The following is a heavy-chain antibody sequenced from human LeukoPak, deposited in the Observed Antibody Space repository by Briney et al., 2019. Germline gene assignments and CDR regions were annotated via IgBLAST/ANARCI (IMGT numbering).Heavy chain of an antibody. CDR3: ARVSPESSGYPRGYFDY. Sequence: GGSLRLSCAASGFTVSSNYMNWVRQAPGKGLEWVSVLYTDGTTYYADSVKGRFTISRDNSKNTLSLQMNSLRAEDTAVYYCARVSPESSGYPRGYFDYWGQRTLVAASS. CDR2: LYTDGTT. D-gene: IGHD3-22*01. J-gene: IGHJ4*02. V-gene: IGHV3-66*01. CDR1: GFTVSSNY.